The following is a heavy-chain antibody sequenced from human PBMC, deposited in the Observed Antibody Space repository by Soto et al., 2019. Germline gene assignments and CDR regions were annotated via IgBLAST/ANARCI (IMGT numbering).Heavy chain of an antibody. J-gene: IGHJ4*02. Sequence: SETLSLTCTVSGGSISSSSYYWGWIRQPPGKGLEWIGTINYSGSTYYNPSLKSRVTISVDTSKNQFSLKLSSVTAADTAVYYCARRTYVYSSSPYYIDYWGQGTLVTVSS. V-gene: IGHV4-39*01. CDR3: ARRTYVYSSSPYYIDY. D-gene: IGHD6-13*01. CDR1: GGSISSSSYY. CDR2: INYSGST.